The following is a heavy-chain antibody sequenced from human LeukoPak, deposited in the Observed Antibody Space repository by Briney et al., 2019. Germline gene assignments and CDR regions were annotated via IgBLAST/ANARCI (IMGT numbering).Heavy chain of an antibody. J-gene: IGHJ4*02. CDR2: ISSSSSYI. D-gene: IGHD4-17*01. CDR3: ARRMDYGDYVDLDY. CDR1: GFTFSSYS. Sequence: GSLRLSCAASGFTFSSYSMNWVRQAPGKGLEWVSSISSSSSYIYYADSVKGRFTISRDNAKNSLYLQMNSLRAEDTAVYYCARRMDYGDYVDLDYWGQGTLVTVSS. V-gene: IGHV3-21*01.